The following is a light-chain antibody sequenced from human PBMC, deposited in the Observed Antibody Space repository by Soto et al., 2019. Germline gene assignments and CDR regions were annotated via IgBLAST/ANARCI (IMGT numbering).Light chain of an antibody. Sequence: VLTQTPGTLSLSPGERATLSCRASHSVSTNYLAWYQQKPGQAPRLVIHATSTRAPGIPARFSGSGSGTDFTLTISRLDPEDFAVYYCQQFGHSPRTFGQGTRVEIK. CDR1: HSVSTNY. J-gene: IGKJ1*01. CDR3: QQFGHSPRT. CDR2: ATS. V-gene: IGKV3-20*01.